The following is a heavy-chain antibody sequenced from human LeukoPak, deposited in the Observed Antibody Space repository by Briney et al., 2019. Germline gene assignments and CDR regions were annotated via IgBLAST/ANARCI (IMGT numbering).Heavy chain of an antibody. CDR1: GFSLGDFA. CDR3: ARGVGRVGSNFDF. J-gene: IGHJ4*02. V-gene: IGHV3-48*01. D-gene: IGHD1-26*01. CDR2: ISASSSAI. Sequence: GGSLRLSCVASGFSLGDFAMDWVRQAPGKGLEWVPYISASSSAIFYGDSVKGRFTISRDNAKNSLFLQMDNLRAEDTAVYYCARGVGRVGSNFDFWGQGTLVTVSS.